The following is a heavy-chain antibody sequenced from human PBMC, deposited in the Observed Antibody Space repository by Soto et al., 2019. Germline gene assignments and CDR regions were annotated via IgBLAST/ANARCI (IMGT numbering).Heavy chain of an antibody. CDR3: ASLDPYSGYDFYFDY. V-gene: IGHV1-69*13. D-gene: IGHD5-12*01. J-gene: IGHJ4*02. CDR1: GGTFSSYA. CDR2: IIPIFGTA. Sequence: SVKVSCKASGGTFSSYATSWVRQAPGQGLEWMGGIIPIFGTANYAQKFQGRVTITADESTSTAYMELSSLRSEDTAVYYCASLDPYSGYDFYFDYWGQGTLVTVSS.